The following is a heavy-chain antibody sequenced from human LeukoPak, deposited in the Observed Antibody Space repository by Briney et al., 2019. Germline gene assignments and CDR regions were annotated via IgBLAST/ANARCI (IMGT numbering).Heavy chain of an antibody. D-gene: IGHD3-10*01. V-gene: IGHV1-2*02. Sequence: ASVKVSCKASGYTFTVYYIHWVRQAPGQGLEWVGWINPNSGGTNYAQKFQGSVTMTRDTSISTAYMELSRLRSDDPAVYYCAKVGGYGSGSHFDYWGQGTLVTVSS. J-gene: IGHJ4*02. CDR2: INPNSGGT. CDR3: AKVGGYGSGSHFDY. CDR1: GYTFTVYY.